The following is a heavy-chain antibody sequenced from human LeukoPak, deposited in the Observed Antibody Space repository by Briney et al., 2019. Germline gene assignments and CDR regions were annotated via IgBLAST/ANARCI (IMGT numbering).Heavy chain of an antibody. CDR3: ARDLIAARPADAFDI. Sequence: GASVKDSCKASGYTFTSYAMNWVRQAPGQGLEWMGWINTNTGNPTYAQGFTGRFVFSLDTSVSTAYLQISSLKAEDTAVYYCARDLIAARPADAFDIWGQGTMVTVSS. V-gene: IGHV7-4-1*02. CDR2: INTNTGNP. J-gene: IGHJ3*02. D-gene: IGHD6-6*01. CDR1: GYTFTSYA.